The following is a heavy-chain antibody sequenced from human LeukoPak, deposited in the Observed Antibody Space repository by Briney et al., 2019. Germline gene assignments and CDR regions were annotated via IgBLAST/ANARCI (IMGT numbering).Heavy chain of an antibody. J-gene: IGHJ4*02. V-gene: IGHV1-3*03. CDR1: GYIFTNYV. Sequence: ASVKVSCKASGYIFTNYVIHWVRQAPGQRLEWMGWINAGNGNTKYSQEFQNRVTITRETSASTAYIELSSLRSEDMAVYYCAKGDWNDGIDYWGQGALVTVSS. CDR3: AKGDWNDGIDY. CDR2: INAGNGNT. D-gene: IGHD1-1*01.